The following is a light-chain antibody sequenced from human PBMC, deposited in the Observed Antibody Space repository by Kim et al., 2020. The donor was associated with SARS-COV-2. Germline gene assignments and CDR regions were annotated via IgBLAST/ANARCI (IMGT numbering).Light chain of an antibody. CDR1: QSVSSDY. CDR2: GAS. V-gene: IGKV3-20*01. CDR3: QQYSSSPAT. Sequence: SPGERATLACRASQSVSSDYVAWYEQKPGQAPRRLIYGASSRATGIPDRCSGSGSGTDFTLTITRLEPEEFAVYYCQQYSSSPATFGQGTKVDIK. J-gene: IGKJ1*01.